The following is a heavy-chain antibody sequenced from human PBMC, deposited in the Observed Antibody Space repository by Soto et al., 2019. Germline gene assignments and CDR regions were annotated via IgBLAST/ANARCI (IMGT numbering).Heavy chain of an antibody. CDR1: GDSVSSNSAA. V-gene: IGHV6-1*01. CDR2: TYYRSKWKT. J-gene: IGHJ3*02. Sequence: SQTLSLTCAISGDSVSSNSAAWSWVRQSPSRGLEWLGRTYYRSKWKTDYAVSVRGRITINPDTSKNQFSLQLNSVTPGDTAGYYCARGDVIDIWGRGTMVTVSS. CDR3: ARGDVIDI.